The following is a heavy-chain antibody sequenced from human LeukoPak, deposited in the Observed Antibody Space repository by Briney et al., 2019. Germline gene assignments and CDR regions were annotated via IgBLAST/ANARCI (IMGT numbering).Heavy chain of an antibody. CDR1: GFTFSSYA. V-gene: IGHV3-23*01. CDR3: AKTNTAMVTYFDY. Sequence: GSLRLSCAASGFTFSSYAMNWVRQAPGKGLEWVSAISGSGGSTYYADSVKGRFTISRDNSKNTLYLQMNSLRAEDTAVYYCAKTNTAMVTYFDYWGQGTLVTVSS. D-gene: IGHD5-18*01. CDR2: ISGSGGST. J-gene: IGHJ4*02.